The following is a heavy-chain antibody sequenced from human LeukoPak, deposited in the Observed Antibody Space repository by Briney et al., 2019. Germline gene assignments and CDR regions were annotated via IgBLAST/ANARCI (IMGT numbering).Heavy chain of an antibody. CDR3: ARGDAFSGDH. CDR2: IHPEGNGK. Sequence: PGGSLRLSCAASGFTFSSYAMSWVRQAPGRGLEWVANIHPEGNGKYHVESVKGRFTTSRDNAKNSLFLQMNGLRVEDTAVYYCARGDAFSGDHWGQGTLVTVSS. CDR1: GFTFSSYA. V-gene: IGHV3-7*04. J-gene: IGHJ4*02.